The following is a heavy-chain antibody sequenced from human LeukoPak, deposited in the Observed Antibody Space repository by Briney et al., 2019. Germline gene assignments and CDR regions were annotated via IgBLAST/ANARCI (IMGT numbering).Heavy chain of an antibody. CDR3: ARVEPGITGEGDWFDP. CDR2: IIPIFGTA. V-gene: IGHV1-69*05. Sequence: GASVKVSCKASGGTFSSYAISWVRQAPGQGLEWMGGIIPIFGTANYAQKFQGRVTITTDESTSTAYMELSSLRSEDTAVYYCARVEPGITGEGDWFDPWGQGTLVTVSS. CDR1: GGTFSSYA. D-gene: IGHD1-20*01. J-gene: IGHJ5*02.